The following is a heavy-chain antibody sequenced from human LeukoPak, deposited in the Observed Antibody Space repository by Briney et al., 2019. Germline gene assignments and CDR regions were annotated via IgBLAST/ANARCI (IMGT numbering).Heavy chain of an antibody. CDR3: AKAESYYYDSSGYYAPYYYGMDV. D-gene: IGHD3-22*01. Sequence: GGSLRLSCAASGFTFSSYAMSWVRQAPGKGLEWVSAISGSGGSIYYADSVKGRFTISRDNSKNTLYLQMNSLRAEDTAVYYCAKAESYYYDSSGYYAPYYYGMDVWGQGTTVTVSS. CDR1: GFTFSSYA. V-gene: IGHV3-23*01. CDR2: ISGSGGSI. J-gene: IGHJ6*02.